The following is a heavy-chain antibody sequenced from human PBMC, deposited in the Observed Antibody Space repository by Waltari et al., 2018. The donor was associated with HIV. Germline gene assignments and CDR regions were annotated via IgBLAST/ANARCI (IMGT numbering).Heavy chain of an antibody. CDR3: ARDRGWGEPNWYFDL. D-gene: IGHD3-16*01. CDR1: EYIFIGYY. V-gene: IGHV1-2*02. CDR2: INPDSGDT. J-gene: IGHJ2*01. Sequence: QVQLVQSGAEVKKPGASVKVSCKASEYIFIGYYLHWVRQATGHGPEWVGWINPDSGDTNYAARVQGRVTMTRDTSMTTAYRELRRLTADDTAVYYWARDRGWGEPNWYFDLWGRGTLVTVSS.